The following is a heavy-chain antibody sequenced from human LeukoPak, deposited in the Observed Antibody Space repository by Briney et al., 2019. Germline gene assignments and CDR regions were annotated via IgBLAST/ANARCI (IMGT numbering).Heavy chain of an antibody. CDR1: GFTFSDHY. CDR3: TGQAYYYDTSGFNFDY. D-gene: IGHD3-22*01. V-gene: IGHV3-11*01. Sequence: GGSLRLSCAASGFTFSDHYLSWIRQAPGKGLEWISYISRNSSNIDYADSVKGRFTISRDNAQDSLYLEMNSLKTEDTAVYYCTGQAYYYDTSGFNFDYWGQGILVAVSS. J-gene: IGHJ4*02. CDR2: ISRNSSNI.